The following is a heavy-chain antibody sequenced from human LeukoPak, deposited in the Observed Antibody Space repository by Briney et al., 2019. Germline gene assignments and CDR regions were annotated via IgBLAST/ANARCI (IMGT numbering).Heavy chain of an antibody. CDR3: ARCCYDFWSGTLARRHDKYFQH. CDR1: GGSFSGYY. CDR2: INHSGST. J-gene: IGHJ1*01. D-gene: IGHD3-3*01. V-gene: IGHV4-34*01. Sequence: SETLSLTCAVYGGSFSGYYWSWIRQPPGKGLEWIGEINHSGSTNYNPSLKSRVTISVDTSKNQFSLKLSSVTAADTAVYYCARCCYDFWSGTLARRHDKYFQHWARAPWSPSPQ.